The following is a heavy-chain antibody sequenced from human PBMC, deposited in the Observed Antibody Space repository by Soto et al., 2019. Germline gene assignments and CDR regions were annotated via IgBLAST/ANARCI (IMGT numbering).Heavy chain of an antibody. CDR2: IYDSGTT. J-gene: IGHJ4*03. CDR3: ARSPQYYTPGSSPFDY. V-gene: IGHV4-38-2*01. Sequence: SETLSLTCVVSSYVIESGHYWGWVRQPPGKGLEWVGSIYDSGTTYYNPSLRSRVTISADTSKNQFSLSLASVTAADTAVYYCARSPQYYTPGSSPFDYWGPGTMVTVSS. D-gene: IGHD3-3*01. CDR1: SYVIESGHY.